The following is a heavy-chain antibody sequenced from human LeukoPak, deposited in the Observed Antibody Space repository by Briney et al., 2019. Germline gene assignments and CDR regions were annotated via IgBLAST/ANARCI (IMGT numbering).Heavy chain of an antibody. V-gene: IGHV4-38-2*02. CDR1: GYSISSGYY. CDR3: ARDTGAEDAFDI. Sequence: PSETLSLTCTVSGYSISSGYYWGWIRQPPGKGLEWIGSIYHSGSTNYNPSLKSRVTMSVDTSKNQFSLKLSSVTAADTAVYYCARDTGAEDAFDIWGQGTMVTVSS. D-gene: IGHD1-26*01. CDR2: IYHSGST. J-gene: IGHJ3*02.